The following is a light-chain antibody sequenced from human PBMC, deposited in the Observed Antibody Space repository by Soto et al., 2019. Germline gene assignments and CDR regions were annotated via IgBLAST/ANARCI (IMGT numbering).Light chain of an antibody. V-gene: IGLV2-23*02. J-gene: IGLJ1*01. CDR3: CSYAGSTTFIYV. CDR2: EVN. CDR1: SSDVGSYNL. Sequence: QSVLTQPASVSGSPGQSITISCTGTSSDVGSYNLISWYQQHPGKAPKLMIYEVNKRPSGVSNRFSGSKSGNTASLTISGLQADDEADYYCCSYAGSTTFIYVFGTATKVTVL.